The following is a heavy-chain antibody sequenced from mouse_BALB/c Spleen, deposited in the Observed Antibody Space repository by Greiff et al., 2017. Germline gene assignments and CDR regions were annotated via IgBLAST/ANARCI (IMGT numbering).Heavy chain of an antibody. CDR2: ISYDGSN. CDR3: ARSIAY. V-gene: IGHV3-6*02. Sequence: DVQLQESGPGLVKPSQSLSLTCSVTGYSITSGYYWNWIRQFPGNKLEWMGYISYDGSNNYNPSLKNRISITRDTSKNQFFLKLNSVTTEDTATYYCARSIAYWGQGTLVTVSA. CDR1: GYSITSGYY. J-gene: IGHJ3*01.